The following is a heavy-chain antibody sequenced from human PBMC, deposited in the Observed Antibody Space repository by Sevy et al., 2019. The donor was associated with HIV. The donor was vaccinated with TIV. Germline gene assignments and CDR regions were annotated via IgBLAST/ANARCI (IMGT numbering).Heavy chain of an antibody. J-gene: IGHJ4*02. V-gene: IGHV3-48*02. CDR2: ISRSSSTI. D-gene: IGHD3-22*01. CDR3: ARERKMYDSSGYYFHFDY. CDR1: GFTFSSYS. Sequence: GGSLRLSCAASGFTFSSYSMNWVRQAPGKGLEWVSYISRSSSTIYYACSVKGRFTISRDNAKNSLYLQMNSLRDEDTAVYYCARERKMYDSSGYYFHFDYWGQGTLVTVSS.